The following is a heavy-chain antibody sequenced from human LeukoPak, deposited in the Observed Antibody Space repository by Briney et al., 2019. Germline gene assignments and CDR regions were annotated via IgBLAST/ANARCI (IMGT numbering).Heavy chain of an antibody. CDR2: MTGSGVST. J-gene: IGHJ5*02. Sequence: GGSLRLSCAGSGFTFSSYAMSWVRQAPGKGLEWVSSMTGSGVSTYYADSVKGRFTISRDNSKNTLYLQLNSLRSEDTAVYYCARSRGYSYGYGVNWFDPWGQGTLVTVSS. CDR1: GFTFSSYA. V-gene: IGHV3-23*01. D-gene: IGHD5-18*01. CDR3: ARSRGYSYGYGVNWFDP.